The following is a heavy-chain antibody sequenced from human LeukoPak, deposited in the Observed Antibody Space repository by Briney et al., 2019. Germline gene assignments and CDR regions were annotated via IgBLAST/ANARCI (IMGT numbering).Heavy chain of an antibody. V-gene: IGHV4-34*01. J-gene: IGHJ6*03. CDR3: ARGPPPRFCSSTSCYTRASYYMDV. CDR2: INHSGST. CDR1: GGSFSGYY. D-gene: IGHD2-2*02. Sequence: PSETLSLTCAVYGGSFSGYYWSWIRQPPGKGLEWIGEINHSGSTNYNPSLKSRVTISVDTSKNQFSLKLSSVTAADTAVYYCARGPPPRFCSSTSCYTRASYYMDVWGKGTTVTVS.